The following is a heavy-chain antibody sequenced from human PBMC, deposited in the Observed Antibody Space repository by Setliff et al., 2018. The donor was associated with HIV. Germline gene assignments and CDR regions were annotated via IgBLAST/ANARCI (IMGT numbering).Heavy chain of an antibody. CDR2: IFHSGST. V-gene: IGHV4-4*02. J-gene: IGHJ6*02. Sequence: PSETLSLTCAVSGGSISSSDWWSWVRQPPGKGLEWIGEIFHSGSTKYIPSLKSRVIISVYKSKNQSSLKLSSVTAADTAVYYCARAMTTVTTAYYYGMDVWVQGTTVTV. CDR1: GGSISSSDW. D-gene: IGHD4-17*01. CDR3: ARAMTTVTTAYYYGMDV.